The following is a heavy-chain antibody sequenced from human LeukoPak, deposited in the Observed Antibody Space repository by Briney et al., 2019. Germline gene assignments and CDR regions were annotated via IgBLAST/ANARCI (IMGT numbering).Heavy chain of an antibody. V-gene: IGHV3-53*01. CDR1: GFTVSSNY. Sequence: GGSLRLSCAASGFTVSSNYMSWVRQAPGKGLEWVSVIYSGGSTYYADSVKGRFTISRDNSKNTLYLQMNSLRAEDTAVYYRARGPRREGFDYWGQGTLVTVSS. CDR2: IYSGGST. J-gene: IGHJ4*02. CDR3: ARGPRREGFDY.